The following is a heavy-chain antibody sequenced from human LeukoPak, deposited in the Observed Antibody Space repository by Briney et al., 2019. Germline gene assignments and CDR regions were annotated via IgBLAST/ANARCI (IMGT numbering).Heavy chain of an antibody. V-gene: IGHV3-23*01. J-gene: IGHJ6*03. D-gene: IGHD6-19*01. Sequence: GGSLRLSCVASGFTFRSHGMNWVRQAPGKGLEWVSGISPNGVITYYADSVKGRFTISRDNSKGTVYLQMNSLRPEDTAVYYCAKTVAGPNSYYYYHTDVWGKGTTVTISS. CDR1: GFTFRSHG. CDR2: ISPNGVIT. CDR3: AKTVAGPNSYYYYHTDV.